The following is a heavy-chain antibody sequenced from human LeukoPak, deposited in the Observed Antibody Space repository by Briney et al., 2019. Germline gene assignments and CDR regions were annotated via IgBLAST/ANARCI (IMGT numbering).Heavy chain of an antibody. J-gene: IGHJ4*02. CDR1: GFSLSTSGMC. CDR3: ARILSNYGDYYFDY. Sequence: SGPTLVNPTQTLTLTCTFSGFSLSTSGMCVSWIRQPPGKALEWLARIDWDDDKYYSTSLKTRLTISKDTSKNQVVLTMTNMDPVDTATYYCARILSNYGDYYFDYWGQGTLVTVSS. CDR2: IDWDDDK. D-gene: IGHD4-17*01. V-gene: IGHV2-70*11.